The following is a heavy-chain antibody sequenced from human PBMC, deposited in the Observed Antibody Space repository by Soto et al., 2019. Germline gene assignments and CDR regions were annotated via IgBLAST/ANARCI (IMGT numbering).Heavy chain of an antibody. CDR3: ASWHLREHAYDV. V-gene: IGHV1-69*01. Sequence: QEQLVQSGAEVKKPGSSVKVSCKSSGGTFSSYAINWVRQAPGQGLEWMGGIIPIFGTANYAQNFQDRVTITADVSTNTAYMELSSLRSADTAMYYCASWHLREHAYDVWGQGTTVTVSS. J-gene: IGHJ3*01. D-gene: IGHD4-17*01. CDR2: IIPIFGTA. CDR1: GGTFSSYA.